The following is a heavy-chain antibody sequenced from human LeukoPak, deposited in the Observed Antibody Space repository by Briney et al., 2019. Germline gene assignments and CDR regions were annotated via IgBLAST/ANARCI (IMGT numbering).Heavy chain of an antibody. CDR1: GYTLTELS. V-gene: IGHV1-24*01. CDR2: FDPEDSET. D-gene: IGHD3-10*01. J-gene: IGHJ4*02. Sequence: ASVKVSCKVSGYTLTELSMHWVRQAPGKGLEWMGGFDPEDSETIYAQKFQGRVTMTEDTSTDTAYMELRSLRSEDTAVYYCATSKFGELSLDYWGQGTLVTVSS. CDR3: ATSKFGELSLDY.